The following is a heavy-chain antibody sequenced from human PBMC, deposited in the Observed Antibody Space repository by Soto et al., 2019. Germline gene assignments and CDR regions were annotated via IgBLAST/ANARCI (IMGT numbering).Heavy chain of an antibody. J-gene: IGHJ4*02. V-gene: IGHV4-38-2*01. D-gene: IGHD3-22*01. CDR3: ARLLYDSRGYYYFDY. CDR2: IYHNGST. CDR1: GYSISSGYY. Sequence: PSETLSLTCAVSGYSISSGYYWGWIRQPPGKGLEWIGEIYHNGSTNYKSSLKSRVIIKLDKSKNQFSLKLTSVTAADTAVYYCARLLYDSRGYYYFDYWGQGTLVTVSS.